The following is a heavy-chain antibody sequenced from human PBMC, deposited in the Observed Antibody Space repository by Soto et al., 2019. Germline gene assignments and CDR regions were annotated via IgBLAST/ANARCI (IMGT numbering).Heavy chain of an antibody. CDR2: IYWDDDQ. CDR1: KFSLSTSGGA. Sequence: QNTLKESGPTLVKPTQTLTLTCTFSKFSLSTSGGAVGWIRQPPGQALEWLALIYWDDDQRYSPSLKSRLTITMDTSKNQVVLRMTNMDPVDTATYYCAHLKGGSYFDYWGQGTVVTVSS. V-gene: IGHV2-5*02. J-gene: IGHJ4*02. CDR3: AHLKGGSYFDY. D-gene: IGHD3-16*01.